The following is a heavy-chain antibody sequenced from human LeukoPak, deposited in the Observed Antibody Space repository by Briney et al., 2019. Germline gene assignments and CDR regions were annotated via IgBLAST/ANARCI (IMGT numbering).Heavy chain of an antibody. V-gene: IGHV1-69*04. CDR1: GGTFSSYA. CDR3: ARAAVNPTSEPFDY. D-gene: IGHD1-14*01. CDR2: IIPILGIA. J-gene: IGHJ4*02. Sequence: SVKVSCKASGGTFSSYAISWVRQAPGQGLEWMGRIIPILGIANYSQKFQGRVTITADKSTSTAYMELSSLRSEDTAVYYCARAAVNPTSEPFDYWGQGTLVTVSS.